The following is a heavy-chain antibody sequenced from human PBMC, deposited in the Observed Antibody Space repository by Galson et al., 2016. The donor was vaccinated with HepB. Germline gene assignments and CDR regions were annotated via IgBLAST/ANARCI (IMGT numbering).Heavy chain of an antibody. V-gene: IGHV3-30*03. CDR2: ISYDGSLK. J-gene: IGHJ4*02. D-gene: IGHD6-19*01. CDR1: EFPFSTYG. Sequence: SLRLSCAASEFPFSTYGMHWVRQAPGKGLEWVSAISYDGSLKYYADSVKGRFTISRDNSKNTLHLQMNSLRAEDTAVYYCAREDPNIAVAALDYWGQGPWSPSPQ. CDR3: AREDPNIAVAALDY.